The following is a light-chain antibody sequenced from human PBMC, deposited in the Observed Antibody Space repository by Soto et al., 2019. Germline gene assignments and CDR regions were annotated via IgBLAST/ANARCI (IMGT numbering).Light chain of an antibody. V-gene: IGKV1-39*01. CDR3: HQTFANPWT. J-gene: IGKJ1*01. Sequence: IQLTQSPSSLSASVGDRVTITCRASQGISSYLAWYQQIPGKAPKLLIYAASTLQSGVPSRFSGSGSVTDFTLTISGLQPEDIATYYCHQTFANPWTFAHGTKVDI. CDR2: AAS. CDR1: QGISSY.